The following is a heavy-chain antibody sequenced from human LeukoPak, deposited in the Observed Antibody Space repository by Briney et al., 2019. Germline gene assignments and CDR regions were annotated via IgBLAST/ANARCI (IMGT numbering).Heavy chain of an antibody. J-gene: IGHJ3*02. CDR3: VRGQNSFDI. V-gene: IGHV3-72*01. CDR1: GFILRDYH. Sequence: GGSLRLSCVATGFILRDYHMDWVRQAPGKGLEWLGRVIPQSYTTRYAASVKGRFTVSRDDSKNSLFLQMDSLKTEDTAVYYCVRGQNSFDIWGQGTMVTVSS. CDR2: VIPQSYTT.